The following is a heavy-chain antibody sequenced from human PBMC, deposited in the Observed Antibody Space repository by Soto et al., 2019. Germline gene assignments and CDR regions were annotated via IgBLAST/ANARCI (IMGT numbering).Heavy chain of an antibody. CDR1: GGSFSGYY. CDR2: INHSGST. D-gene: IGHD3-3*01. CDR3: AIVVFGVVKAYYFDY. Sequence: SETLSLTCAVYGGSFSGYYWSWIRQPPGKGLEWIGEINHSGSTNYNPSLKSRVTISVDTSKNQFSLKLSSVTAADTAVYYCAIVVFGVVKAYYFDYWGQGTQVTVSS. V-gene: IGHV4-34*01. J-gene: IGHJ4*02.